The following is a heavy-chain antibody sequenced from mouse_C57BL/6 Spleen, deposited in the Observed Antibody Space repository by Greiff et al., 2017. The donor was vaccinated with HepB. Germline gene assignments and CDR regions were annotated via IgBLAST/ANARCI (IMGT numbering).Heavy chain of an antibody. CDR3: ARDHYGYDRAMDY. V-gene: IGHV3-6*01. CDR1: GYSITSGYY. D-gene: IGHD2-2*01. CDR2: ISYDGSN. Sequence: EVKLQESGPGLVKPSQSLSLTCSVTGYSITSGYYWNWIRQFPGNKLEWMGYISYDGSNNYNPSLKNRISITRDTSKNQFFLKLNSVTTEDTATYYCARDHYGYDRAMDYWGQGTSVTVSS. J-gene: IGHJ4*01.